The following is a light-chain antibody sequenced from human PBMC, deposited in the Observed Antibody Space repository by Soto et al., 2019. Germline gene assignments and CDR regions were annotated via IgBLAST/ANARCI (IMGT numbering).Light chain of an antibody. Sequence: QSALTQPASVSGSPGQSITISCTGTSSDVGGYNYVSWYQQHPGKAPKLMIYEVSNRPSGVSNRFSGSKSCNTASLTISGLQAEDEADYYCSSYTSISTVVFGGGTKLTVL. V-gene: IGLV2-14*01. CDR2: EVS. CDR1: SSDVGGYNY. CDR3: SSYTSISTVV. J-gene: IGLJ2*01.